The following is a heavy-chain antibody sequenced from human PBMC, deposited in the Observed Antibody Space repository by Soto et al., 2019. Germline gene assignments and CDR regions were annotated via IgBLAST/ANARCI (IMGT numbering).Heavy chain of an antibody. V-gene: IGHV6-1*01. D-gene: IGHD1-7*01. CDR1: GDSVSRSSAV. J-gene: IGHJ5*02. CDR2: TYYTSKWNN. Sequence: PSQTLSLTCAISGDSVSRSSAVWNWIRQSPSRGLEWLGRTYYTSKWNNYYAVSVKSRITINADTSKNQFSLQLNSVTPEDTALYNCARSVRGTGTEFDPWGQGTPVTVSS. CDR3: ARSVRGTGTEFDP.